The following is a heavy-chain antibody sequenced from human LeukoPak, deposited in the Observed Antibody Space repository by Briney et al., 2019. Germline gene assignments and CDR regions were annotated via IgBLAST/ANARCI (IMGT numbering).Heavy chain of an antibody. CDR3: ARRLTQYDCFDP. CDR1: GDSVSSDSVT. Sequence: SQTLSLTCALSGDSVSSDSVTWNWIRQSPSRGLEWLGRTYYRSTWYNDYAVSVRGRITVNPDTSKNQFSLHLNSVTPEDTAVYYCARRLTQYDCFDPWGQGILVTVSS. CDR2: TYYRSTWYN. D-gene: IGHD2-2*01. V-gene: IGHV6-1*01. J-gene: IGHJ5*02.